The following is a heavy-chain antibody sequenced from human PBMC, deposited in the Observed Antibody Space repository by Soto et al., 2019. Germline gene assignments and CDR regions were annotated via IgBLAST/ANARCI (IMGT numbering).Heavy chain of an antibody. J-gene: IGHJ4*02. CDR1: GFTFNNYA. Sequence: EVQLLESGGGLVQPGGSLRLSCAASGFTFNNYAMGWVRQAPGKGLEWVSAITDSGDDTYYIDSVKGRFTISRDNSKSTLYLQMNSLRAEDTAXXXCAXXGSSXWSPHYYFDYWGQGTLVTVSS. D-gene: IGHD3-10*01. CDR3: AXXGSSXWSPHYYFDY. CDR2: ITDSGDDT. V-gene: IGHV3-23*01.